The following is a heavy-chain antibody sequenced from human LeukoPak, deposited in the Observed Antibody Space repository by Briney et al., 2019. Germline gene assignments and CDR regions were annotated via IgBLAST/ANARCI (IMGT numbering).Heavy chain of an antibody. Sequence: ASVKVSCKASGYTFTGYYMHWVRQAPGQALEWMGWINPNSGGTNYAQKFQGRVTMTRDTSISTAYMELSRLRSDDTAVYYCARCRWDTIGADLYAIDIWGQGTMVTVSS. D-gene: IGHD3-16*01. CDR2: INPNSGGT. J-gene: IGHJ3*02. V-gene: IGHV1-2*02. CDR3: ARCRWDTIGADLYAIDI. CDR1: GYTFTGYY.